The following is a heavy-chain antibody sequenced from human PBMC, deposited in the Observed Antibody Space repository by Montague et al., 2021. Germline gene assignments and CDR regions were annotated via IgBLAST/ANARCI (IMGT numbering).Heavy chain of an antibody. Sequence: SLSLSFAASGFPFRSYWMHWVRQAPGKGLVRVSRIKSDGLIAIYADSVKGRFTISRDNAKDTLHLQMNSLRAEDTATYYCARGGLRNYYYYMDVWGKGTTVTVSS. V-gene: IGHV3-74*01. CDR1: GFPFRSYW. D-gene: IGHD3-16*01. CDR3: ARGGLRNYYYYMDV. J-gene: IGHJ6*03. CDR2: IKSDGLIA.